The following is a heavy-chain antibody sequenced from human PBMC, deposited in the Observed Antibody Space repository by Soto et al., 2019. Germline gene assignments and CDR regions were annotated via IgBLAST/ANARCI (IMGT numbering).Heavy chain of an antibody. J-gene: IGHJ4*02. D-gene: IGHD6-6*01. CDR1: GGSISSYY. Sequence: SETLSLTCTVSGGSISSYYWSWIRQPPGKGLEWIGYIYYSGSTNYNPSLKSRVTISVDTSKNQFSLKLSSVTAADTAVYYCARDLTSSSWGGYLDSWGQGALVTVSS. CDR2: IYYSGST. V-gene: IGHV4-59*01. CDR3: ARDLTSSSWGGYLDS.